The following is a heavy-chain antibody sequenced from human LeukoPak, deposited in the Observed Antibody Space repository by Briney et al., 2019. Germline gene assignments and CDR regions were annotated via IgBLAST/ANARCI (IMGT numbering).Heavy chain of an antibody. V-gene: IGHV3-7*01. D-gene: IGHD5-18*01. J-gene: IGHJ4*02. CDR3: ARARYSYGYWAYFDY. CDR2: INQDGSEK. Sequence: GGSLRLSCAASGFTVSSNYMSWVRQAPGKGVEWVANINQDGSEKYYVDSVKGRFTISRDNAKNSLYLQMNSLRAGDTAVYYCARARYSYGYWAYFDYWGQGTLVTVSS. CDR1: GFTVSSNY.